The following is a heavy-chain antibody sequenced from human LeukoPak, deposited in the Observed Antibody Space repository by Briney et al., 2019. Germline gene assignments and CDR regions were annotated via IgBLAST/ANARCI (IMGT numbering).Heavy chain of an antibody. D-gene: IGHD2-8*01. CDR2: INPNSGGT. CDR3: AREKGYCTNGVCYRTFDY. V-gene: IGHV1-2*02. CDR1: GYTFTGYY. J-gene: IGHJ4*02. Sequence: ASVKVSCKASGYTFTGYYMHWVRQAPGQGLEWMGWINPNSGGTNYAQKFQGRVTMTRDTSISTAYMELSSLRSEDTAGYYCAREKGYCTNGVCYRTFDYWGQGTLVTVSS.